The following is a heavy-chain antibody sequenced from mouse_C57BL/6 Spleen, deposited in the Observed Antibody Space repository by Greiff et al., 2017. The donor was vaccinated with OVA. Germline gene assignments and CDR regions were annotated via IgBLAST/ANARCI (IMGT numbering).Heavy chain of an antibody. CDR3: DERHYCGSSYGWYFEG. CDR2: IWGDGST. CDR1: GFSLTSYG. J-gene: IGHJ1*03. Sequence: VQLVESGPGLVAPSQSLSITCTVSGFSLTSYGVSWVRQPPGKGLEWLGVIWGDGSTNYHSALISRLSISKDNSESQVILKLNRLQTDATATYYCDERHYCGSSYGWYFEGWGTGATVTVST. V-gene: IGHV2-3*01. D-gene: IGHD1-1*01.